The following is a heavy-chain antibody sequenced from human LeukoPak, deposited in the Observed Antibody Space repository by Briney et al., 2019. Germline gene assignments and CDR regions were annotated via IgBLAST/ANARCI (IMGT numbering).Heavy chain of an antibody. CDR1: GFTFSSYD. J-gene: IGHJ5*02. CDR2: IGTAGDT. V-gene: IGHV3-13*01. D-gene: IGHD2-15*01. Sequence: GGSLRLSCAASGFTFSSYDMHWVRQATGKGLEWVSAIGTAGDTYYPGSVKGRFTISRENAKNSLYLQMNSLRAGDTAVYYCARSYCSGGSCDDNWFDPWGQGTLVTVSS. CDR3: ARSYCSGGSCDDNWFDP.